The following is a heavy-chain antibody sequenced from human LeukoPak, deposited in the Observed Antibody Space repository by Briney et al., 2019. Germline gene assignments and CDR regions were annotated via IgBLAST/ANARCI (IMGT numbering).Heavy chain of an antibody. CDR3: ARAKWELLAGPFEY. V-gene: IGHV4-61*02. Sequence: SQTLSLTCTVSGDSISSGSYYWSWIRQPAGKGLEWIGRLYSSGTTNYNPSLKSRVSMSVDTSKNQFSLMLSSVTAADTAVYYCARAKWELLAGPFEYWGQGTLVTVSS. CDR1: GDSISSGSYY. J-gene: IGHJ4*02. CDR2: LYSSGTT. D-gene: IGHD1-26*01.